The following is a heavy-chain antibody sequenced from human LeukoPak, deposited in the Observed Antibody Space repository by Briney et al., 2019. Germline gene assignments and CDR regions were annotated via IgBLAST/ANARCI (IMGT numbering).Heavy chain of an antibody. D-gene: IGHD3-10*01. J-gene: IGHJ6*04. CDR1: GDSMTYYY. V-gene: IGHV4-4*07. Sequence: PSGTLSLTCTVAGDSMTYYYWTWNRQSAGTRLEWIGLLLYSGGANRKTTNYNRALETRVSISLDTSRRQFSLRLTSLTAADTAIYYCARSTGEGTSSNPLATCYIDVWRKGNTVTVAS. CDR3: ARSTGEGTSSNPLATCYIDV. CDR2: LLYSGGANRKTT.